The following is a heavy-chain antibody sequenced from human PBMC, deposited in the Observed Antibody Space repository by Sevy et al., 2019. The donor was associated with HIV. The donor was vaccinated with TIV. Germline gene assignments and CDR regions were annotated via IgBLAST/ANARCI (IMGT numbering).Heavy chain of an antibody. CDR3: ARGYSRYGMDV. J-gene: IGHJ6*02. V-gene: IGHV3-13*01. CDR1: GFTFSSYD. Sequence: GGSLRLSCAASGFTFSSYDMHWVRQATGKGLEWVSAIGTAGDTYYPGSVKGRLTISRENAKNSLYLQMNSLRAGDTAVYYCARGYSRYGMDVWGQGTTVTVSS. CDR2: IGTAGDT. D-gene: IGHD6-13*01.